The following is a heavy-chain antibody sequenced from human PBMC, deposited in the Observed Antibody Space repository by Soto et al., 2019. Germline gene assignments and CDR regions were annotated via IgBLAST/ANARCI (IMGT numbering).Heavy chain of an antibody. Sequence: EVQLLESGGGLVQPGGSLRLSCAASGFTFSSYVMNWVRQAPGKGLEWVSAISTSGAGTYYADSVKGRFTISRNNSKNTLYLQMNGLRAEDTAVYYCAKRNSGWSLDYWGQGTLVTVSS. J-gene: IGHJ4*02. CDR3: AKRNSGWSLDY. V-gene: IGHV3-23*01. CDR1: GFTFSSYV. D-gene: IGHD6-19*01. CDR2: ISTSGAGT.